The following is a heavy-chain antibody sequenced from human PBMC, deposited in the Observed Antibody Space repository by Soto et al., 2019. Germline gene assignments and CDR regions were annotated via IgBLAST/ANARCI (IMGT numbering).Heavy chain of an antibody. J-gene: IGHJ4*02. V-gene: IGHV3-30*18. CDR2: ISYDGTNK. Sequence: QVQLVESGGDVVQPGRSLRLSCAASGFGFSSCAMHWVRQAPGKGLEWVAVISYDGTNKYYADSVKGRFIISRDNSKSALYLQMNSLRTEDTAVYYCAKAVTTVTPLRYDSWGQGILVTVSS. D-gene: IGHD4-17*01. CDR3: AKAVTTVTPLRYDS. CDR1: GFGFSSCA.